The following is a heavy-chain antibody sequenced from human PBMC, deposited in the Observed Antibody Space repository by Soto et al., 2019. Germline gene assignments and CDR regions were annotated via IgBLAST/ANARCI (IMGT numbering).Heavy chain of an antibody. CDR2: TYYRSKWYN. V-gene: IGHV6-1*01. CDR3: ARRRYCSSTSCYYYGMDV. D-gene: IGHD2-2*01. J-gene: IGHJ6*02. Sequence: SQTFSLTCAISGDSVSSNSAAWNWIRQSPSRGLEWLGRTYYRSKWYNDYAVPVKSRITINPDTSKNQFSLQLNSVTPEDTAVYYCARRRYCSSTSCYYYGMDVWGQGTTVTDSS. CDR1: GDSVSSNSAA.